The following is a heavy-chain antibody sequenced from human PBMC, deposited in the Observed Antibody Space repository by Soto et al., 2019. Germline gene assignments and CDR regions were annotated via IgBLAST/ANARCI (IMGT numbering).Heavy chain of an antibody. CDR2: ISAYNGNT. D-gene: IGHD3-16*02. CDR1: GYAFTSYG. Sequence: ASVKVSCKASGYAFTSYGISWVRQAPGQGLEWMGWISAYNGNTNYAQKLQGRVTMTTDTSTSTAYMELRSLRSDDTAVYYCARDGDEYYDYVWGSYRFPLYFDYWGQGTLVTVSS. J-gene: IGHJ4*02. CDR3: ARDGDEYYDYVWGSYRFPLYFDY. V-gene: IGHV1-18*01.